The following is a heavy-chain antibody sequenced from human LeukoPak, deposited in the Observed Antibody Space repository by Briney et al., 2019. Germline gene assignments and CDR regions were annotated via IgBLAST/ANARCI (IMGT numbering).Heavy chain of an antibody. CDR1: GFTFNKPW. CDR2: IKNKGDGGTT. J-gene: IGHJ4*02. V-gene: IGHV3-15*01. Sequence: KAGGSLRLPSAASGFTFNKPWMRWVAPAPGMGREWVGRIKNKGDGGTTDYAAPVKGRFTVSRDDSKSTLYLQMNSLKTEDTAVYYCTTSGTPFEYWGQGTLVTVSS. CDR3: TTSGTPFEY. D-gene: IGHD3-10*01.